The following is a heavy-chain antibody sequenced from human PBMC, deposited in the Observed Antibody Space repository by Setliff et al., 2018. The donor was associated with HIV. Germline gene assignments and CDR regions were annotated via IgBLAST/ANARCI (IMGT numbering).Heavy chain of an antibody. Sequence: LSLTCTVSGGSINYYYWSWIRQPPGKGLEWIGYIYSSGSTNNNPSLKSRVTISVDTSKNQFSLKLSSVTAADTAVYYCARYGDSYYFDYWGQGTLVTVSS. CDR2: IYSSGST. V-gene: IGHV4-4*08. CDR1: GGSINYYY. J-gene: IGHJ4*02. D-gene: IGHD2-21*02. CDR3: ARYGDSYYFDY.